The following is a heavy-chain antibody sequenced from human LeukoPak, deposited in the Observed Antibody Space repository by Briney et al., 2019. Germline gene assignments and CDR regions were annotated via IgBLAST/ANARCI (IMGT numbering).Heavy chain of an antibody. D-gene: IGHD3-3*01. V-gene: IGHV3-21*01. CDR1: GFTFSSYS. CDR3: ARARDFWSGYYTWFDY. Sequence: PGGSLRLSCAASGFTFSSYSMYRVRQAPGKGLEWVSSISSSSSYIYYADSVKGRFTISRDNAKNSLYLQMNSLRAEDTAVYYCARARDFWSGYYTWFDYWGQGTLVTVSS. CDR2: ISSSSSYI. J-gene: IGHJ4*02.